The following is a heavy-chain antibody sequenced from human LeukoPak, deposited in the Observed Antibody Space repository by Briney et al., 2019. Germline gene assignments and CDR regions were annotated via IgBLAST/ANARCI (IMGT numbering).Heavy chain of an antibody. J-gene: IGHJ4*02. D-gene: IGHD3-22*01. V-gene: IGHV3-23*01. CDR1: GITLSNYG. CDR2: ISDRGSRT. Sequence: PGGSLRHSCAVSGITLSNYGMSWVRQAPGKGLEWVAGISDRGSRTNYADSVKGRFTISTDHPKNTLYLQMNSLRAEDTAVYFCAKRGVVIRVILVGFHKEAYYFDSWGQGALVTVSS. CDR3: AKRGVVIRVILVGFHKEAYYFDS.